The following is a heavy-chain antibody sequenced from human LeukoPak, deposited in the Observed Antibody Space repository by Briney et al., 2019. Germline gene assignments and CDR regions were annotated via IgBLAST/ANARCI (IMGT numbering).Heavy chain of an antibody. CDR2: ISGNGRST. D-gene: IGHD3-22*01. J-gene: IGHJ4*02. CDR1: EFTFSSFG. V-gene: IGHV3-23*01. CDR3: AKDTYYYDSSGPPYFDY. Sequence: GGSLRLSCVGSEFTFSSFGMSWVRQAPGKGLEWVSGISGNGRSTYYADSVKGRFTISRDNSKNTLYLQMNSLRAEDTAVYYCAKDTYYYDSSGPPYFDYWGQGTLVTVSS.